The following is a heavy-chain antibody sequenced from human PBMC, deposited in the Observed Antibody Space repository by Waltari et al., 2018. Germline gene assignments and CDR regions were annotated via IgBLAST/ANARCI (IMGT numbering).Heavy chain of an antibody. CDR3: ARRGRLSSYFFDY. Sequence: QLHLQESGPGLLKPSETLSLTCAVSGYSISGGDFWGWIRQPPGKGLEWIGSIYPGGETDFNPYLKSRVTISVDKSKNQYSLNLRSMTAADTAVYYCARRGRLSSYFFDYWGQGTLVTVSS. D-gene: IGHD2-15*01. CDR2: IYPGGET. CDR1: GYSISGGDF. V-gene: IGHV4-38-2*01. J-gene: IGHJ4*02.